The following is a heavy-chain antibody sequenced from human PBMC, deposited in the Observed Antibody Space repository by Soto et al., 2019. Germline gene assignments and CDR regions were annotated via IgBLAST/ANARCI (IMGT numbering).Heavy chain of an antibody. V-gene: IGHV1-18*01. J-gene: IGHJ6*02. D-gene: IGHD3-16*01. Sequence: QVQLVQSGDEVKKPGASVKVSCMASGYIFVNYGIACVRQAPGQGLEWMGWISPYTGNTHSATKVQGRLTMTTDTSTSTAYMDLGSLTSDDTAVYYCVMVDNYVTPTPQDVWGQGTTVTVSS. CDR1: GYIFVNYG. CDR2: ISPYTGNT. CDR3: VMVDNYVTPTPQDV.